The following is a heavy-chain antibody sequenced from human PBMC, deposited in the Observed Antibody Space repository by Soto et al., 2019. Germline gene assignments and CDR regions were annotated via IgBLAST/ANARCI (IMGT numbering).Heavy chain of an antibody. CDR1: GGCISSSSYY. J-gene: IGHJ4*02. D-gene: IGHD3-22*01. V-gene: IGHV4-39*01. CDR3: ARRYDRGHSFDY. CDR2: IYYSGST. Sequence: SETLSLTCTVSGGCISSSSYYWGWIRQPPGKGLEWIGSIYYSGSTYYNPSLKSRVTISVDTSKNQFSLKLSSVTAADTAVYYCARRYDRGHSFDYWGQGTLVTVSS.